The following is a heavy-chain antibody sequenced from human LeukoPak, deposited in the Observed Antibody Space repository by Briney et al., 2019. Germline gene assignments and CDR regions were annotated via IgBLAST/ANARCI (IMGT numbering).Heavy chain of an antibody. J-gene: IGHJ4*02. CDR1: GFTFEASA. D-gene: IGHD3-10*01. Sequence: GGSLRLSCAASGFTFEASAMSWVRQAPGKGLEWVAVIIGGGESTYYADSVKGRFTISRDNSKNTLYLQMNSLRAEDTAVYYCAKASYGSGNYWGQGTLVTVSS. CDR3: AKASYGSGNY. V-gene: IGHV3-23*01. CDR2: IIGGGEST.